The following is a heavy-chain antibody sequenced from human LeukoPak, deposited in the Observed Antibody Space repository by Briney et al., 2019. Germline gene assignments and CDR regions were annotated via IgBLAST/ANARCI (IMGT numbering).Heavy chain of an antibody. Sequence: GGSLRLSCVASGFTFSSYAMSWVRQAPGKGPEWVSDISGSGGTTYYAESVTGRFTISRDNSKNTLYLQMNSLRAEDTALYYCAKSWQYNWFDSWGQGTLVTVSS. J-gene: IGHJ5*01. CDR2: ISGSGGTT. CDR3: AKSWQYNWFDS. V-gene: IGHV3-23*01. D-gene: IGHD5-12*01. CDR1: GFTFSSYA.